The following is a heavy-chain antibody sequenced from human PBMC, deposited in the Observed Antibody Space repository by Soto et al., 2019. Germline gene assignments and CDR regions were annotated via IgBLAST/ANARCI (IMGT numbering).Heavy chain of an antibody. CDR2: INAGNGNT. J-gene: IGHJ4*02. CDR1: GYTFTSYA. V-gene: IGHV1-3*01. Sequence: ASVKVSCKASGYTFTSYAMHWVRQAPGQRLEWMGWINAGNGNTKYSQKFQGRVTITRDTSASTAYMELSSLRSEDTAVYYCARSITMVRGVIPPGYWGQGTLVTVSS. CDR3: ARSITMVRGVIPPGY. D-gene: IGHD3-10*01.